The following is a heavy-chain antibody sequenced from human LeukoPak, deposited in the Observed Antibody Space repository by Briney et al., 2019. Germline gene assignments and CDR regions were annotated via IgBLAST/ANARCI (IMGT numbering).Heavy chain of an antibody. Sequence: GGSLRLSCVASGFIFSSFSMNWVRQAPGKGLEWVSGVSPPGGGTYYADSVKGRFTISRDDSRNTLSLQMNSLRVEDTAVYYCARDLAWGAFDYWGQGILVAVSS. V-gene: IGHV3-23*01. CDR3: ARDLAWGAFDY. CDR2: VSPPGGGT. J-gene: IGHJ4*02. D-gene: IGHD7-27*01. CDR1: GFIFSSFS.